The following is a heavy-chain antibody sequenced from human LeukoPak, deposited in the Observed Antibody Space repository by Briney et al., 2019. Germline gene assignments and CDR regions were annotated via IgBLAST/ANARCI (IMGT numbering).Heavy chain of an antibody. D-gene: IGHD1-26*01. Sequence: PSETLSLTCTVSGGSISTNYWSWIRQPPGKGLEWIGYINYNGFTNYNPSLKSRVTISADTSKNQFSLKLSSVTAADTAVYYCARWAVVGATKGFDYWGQGTLVTVSS. CDR1: GGSISTNY. CDR2: INYNGFT. V-gene: IGHV4-59*01. J-gene: IGHJ4*02. CDR3: ARWAVVGATKGFDY.